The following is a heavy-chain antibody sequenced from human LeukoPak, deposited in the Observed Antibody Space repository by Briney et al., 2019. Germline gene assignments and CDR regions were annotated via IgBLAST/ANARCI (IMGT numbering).Heavy chain of an antibody. CDR3: ARDYADYVGYFFFDY. D-gene: IGHD4-17*01. Sequence: GGSLRLSCAASGFIFSSYAMNWVRQAPGKGLEWVSSISGGGETTYYADSAKGRFTISRDNSQNTLYLQMNSLRAEDTAVYYCARDYADYVGYFFFDYWGQGTLVTVSS. J-gene: IGHJ4*02. V-gene: IGHV3-23*01. CDR2: ISGGGETT. CDR1: GFIFSSYA.